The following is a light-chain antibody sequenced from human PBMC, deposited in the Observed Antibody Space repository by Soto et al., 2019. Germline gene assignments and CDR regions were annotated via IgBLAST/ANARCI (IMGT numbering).Light chain of an antibody. CDR3: QQYYRPWT. CDR1: QSVLYSSNNKTY. CDR2: WAS. V-gene: IGKV4-1*01. Sequence: DIVMTQSPDSLAVSLGERATINCKSSQSVLYSSNNKTYLAWYQQKPGQPPKLLIYWASTRESGVPDRCIGSGSGTDFTRTISSLQAEDVAVYYCQQYYRPWTFGQGTKVEIK. J-gene: IGKJ1*01.